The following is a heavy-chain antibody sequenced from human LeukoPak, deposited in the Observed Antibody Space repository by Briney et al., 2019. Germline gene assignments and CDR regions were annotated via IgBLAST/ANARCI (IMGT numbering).Heavy chain of an antibody. D-gene: IGHD6-13*01. CDR1: GYSINNYW. Sequence: GESLKISCKGSGYSINNYWIGWVRQMPGKGLEWMGIIYPADSDIRYSPSFQGQVTISADKSISTAYLQWSSLKASDTAMYYCARRTYSSSEGEFDPWGQGTLVTVSS. CDR2: IYPADSDI. J-gene: IGHJ5*02. CDR3: ARRTYSSSEGEFDP. V-gene: IGHV5-51*01.